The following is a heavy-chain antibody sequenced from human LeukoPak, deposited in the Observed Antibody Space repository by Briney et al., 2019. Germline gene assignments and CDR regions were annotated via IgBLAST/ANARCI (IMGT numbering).Heavy chain of an antibody. D-gene: IGHD1-26*01. CDR1: GFTFSSYG. CDR3: ARDRRNTGSFFDS. Sequence: PGGSLRLSCAASGFTFSSYGMNWVRQAPGKGLEWVSYISSSSSAIYYADSVKGRFTISRDNAKNSLYLQMNSLRAEDTAVYSCARDRRNTGSFFDSWGQGSLVTVSS. J-gene: IGHJ4*02. CDR2: ISSSSSAI. V-gene: IGHV3-48*01.